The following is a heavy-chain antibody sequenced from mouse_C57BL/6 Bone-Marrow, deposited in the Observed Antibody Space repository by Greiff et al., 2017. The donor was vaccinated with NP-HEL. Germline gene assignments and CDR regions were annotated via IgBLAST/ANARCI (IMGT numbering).Heavy chain of an antibody. Sequence: EVQRVESEGGLVQPGSSMKLSCTASGFTFSDYYMAWVRQVPEKGLEWVANINYDGSSTYYLDSLKSRFIISRDNAKNILYLQMSSLKSEDTATYYCARDPGNAMDYWGQGTSVTVSS. V-gene: IGHV5-16*01. J-gene: IGHJ4*01. CDR1: GFTFSDYY. CDR3: ARDPGNAMDY. CDR2: INYDGSST.